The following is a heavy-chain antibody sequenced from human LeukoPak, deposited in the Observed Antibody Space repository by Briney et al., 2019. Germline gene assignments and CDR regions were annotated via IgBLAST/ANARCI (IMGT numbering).Heavy chain of an antibody. J-gene: IGHJ3*02. CDR3: ARPYSSSSGRAFDI. Sequence: SVKVSCKASGGTFSSYAISWVRQAPGQGLEWMGRIIPILGIANYAQKFQGRVTITTDESTSTAYMELSSLRSEDTAVYYCARPYSSSSGRAFDIWGQGTMVTVSS. CDR1: GGTFSSYA. V-gene: IGHV1-69*04. CDR2: IIPILGIA. D-gene: IGHD6-6*01.